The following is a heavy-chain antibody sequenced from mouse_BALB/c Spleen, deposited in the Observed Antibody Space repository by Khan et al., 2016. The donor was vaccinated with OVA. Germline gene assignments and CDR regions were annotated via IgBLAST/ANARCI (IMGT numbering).Heavy chain of an antibody. V-gene: IGHV3-6*02. D-gene: IGHD1-1*01. CDR3: ARGGAVVPYWYFDV. CDR2: ISYDGSN. CDR1: GYSITSGYR. Sequence: VQLKESGPGLVKPSQSLSLTCSVTGYSITSGYRWNWIRQFPGNKLEWMGYISYDGSNNYNPSLKNRISITRDTSKNQFFLKLNSVTTEDTATYDWARGGAVVPYWYFDVWGAGTTVTVSS. J-gene: IGHJ1*01.